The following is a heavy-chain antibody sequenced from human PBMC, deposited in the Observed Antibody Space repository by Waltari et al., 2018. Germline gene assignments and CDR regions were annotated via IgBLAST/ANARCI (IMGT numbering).Heavy chain of an antibody. J-gene: IGHJ4*02. D-gene: IGHD3-16*01. CDR3: ARPSVAARLGSLDY. V-gene: IGHV4-34*01. CDR1: RGSFSAYH. CDR2: IDHKGVA. Sequence: QVQLQQRGAGLLKPSETLSLSCSVSRGSFSAYHWTWIRQSPGKGLGGIGEIDHKGVASSNPPLKGRVTFSVDTSKNQFSLNLPSVTATDTAVYLWARPSVAARLGSLDYWGQGALVTVSS.